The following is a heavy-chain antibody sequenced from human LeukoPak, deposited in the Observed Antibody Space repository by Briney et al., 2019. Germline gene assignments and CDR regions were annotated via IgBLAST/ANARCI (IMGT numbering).Heavy chain of an antibody. D-gene: IGHD3-22*01. CDR1: GGYISSSSYY. CDR2: IYYTGRT. V-gene: IGHV4-39*02. Sequence: SETLSLICTVSGGYISSSSYYWGWIRQPPGKGLEWIGDIYYTGRTYYNSSLKSRLTVSIDTSKTHFSLKLASVTAADTAVYFCARRRYYDSTGYLDWGQGTLITVSS. J-gene: IGHJ1*01. CDR3: ARRRYYDSTGYLD.